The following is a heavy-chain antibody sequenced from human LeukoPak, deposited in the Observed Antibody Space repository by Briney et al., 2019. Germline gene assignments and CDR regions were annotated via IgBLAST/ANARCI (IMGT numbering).Heavy chain of an antibody. CDR1: GFTFSSYW. Sequence: GGSLRLSCAASGFTFSSYWMSWVRQAPGKGLEWVANTKRDGSEKYYVDSVKGRFTISRDNAKNSLYLQINSLRAEDTAVYYCARDPAYDAFDIWGQGTMVTVSS. J-gene: IGHJ3*02. V-gene: IGHV3-7*04. CDR2: TKRDGSEK. CDR3: ARDPAYDAFDI.